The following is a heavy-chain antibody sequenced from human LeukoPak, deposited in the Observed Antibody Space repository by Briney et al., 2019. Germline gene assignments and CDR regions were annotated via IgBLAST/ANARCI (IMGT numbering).Heavy chain of an antibody. CDR2: INPKNGGS. V-gene: IGHV1-2*02. D-gene: IGHD6-6*01. CDR3: ARGTARIHYYFDY. J-gene: IGHJ4*02. Sequence: ASVKVSCKASGYTFTAYYLHWVRQAPGQGLEWMGWINPKNGGSDHAQKFQGRITMTRDTSISTAYMELNGLTSDDTAVYYCARGTARIHYYFDYWGQGTLVTVSS. CDR1: GYTFTAYY.